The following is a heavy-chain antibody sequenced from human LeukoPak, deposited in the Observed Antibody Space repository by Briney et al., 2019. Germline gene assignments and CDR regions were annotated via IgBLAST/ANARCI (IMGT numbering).Heavy chain of an antibody. Sequence: GGSLRLSCAASGFTFSSYEMNWVRQAPGKGLEWVSYISSSGNSIYYADSVKGRFTISRDNAKNSLYLQMNSLRAEDMAVYYCARGRFGSCWGQGTLVTVSS. D-gene: IGHD6-13*01. V-gene: IGHV3-48*03. CDR1: GFTFSSYE. CDR2: ISSSGNSI. CDR3: ARGRFGSC. J-gene: IGHJ1*01.